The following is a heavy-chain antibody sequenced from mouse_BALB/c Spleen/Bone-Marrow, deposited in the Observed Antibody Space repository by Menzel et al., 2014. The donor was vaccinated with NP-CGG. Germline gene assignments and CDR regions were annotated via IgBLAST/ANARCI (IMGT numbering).Heavy chain of an antibody. CDR2: IDPSTGRT. V-gene: IGHV1S81*02. Sequence: VQPQQSGAELVKPGASVKLSCKASGYTFTSYWMHWVKQRPGQGLEWIGEIDPSTGRTDYNKKFKSQATLTVDKSSSTAYMHLSSLTSEDSAVYYCARINGYDYWGQGTTLTVSS. CDR1: GYTFTSYW. J-gene: IGHJ2*01. D-gene: IGHD2-2*01. CDR3: ARINGYDY.